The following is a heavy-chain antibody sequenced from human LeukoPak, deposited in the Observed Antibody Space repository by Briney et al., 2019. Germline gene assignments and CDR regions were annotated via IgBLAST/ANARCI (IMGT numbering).Heavy chain of an antibody. V-gene: IGHV3-64*01. CDR2: ISSNGGST. D-gene: IGHD2-15*01. Sequence: GGSLRLSCAASGFTFSSYAMHWVRQAPGKGLEYVSAISSNGGSTYYANSVKGRFTISRDNSKNTLYLQMNSLRAEDTAVYYCARDLEDCSGGSCYSWFDPWGQGTLVTVSS. CDR1: GFTFSSYA. J-gene: IGHJ5*02. CDR3: ARDLEDCSGGSCYSWFDP.